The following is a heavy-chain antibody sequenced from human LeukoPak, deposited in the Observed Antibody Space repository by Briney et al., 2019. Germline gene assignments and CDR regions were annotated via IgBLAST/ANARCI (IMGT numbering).Heavy chain of an antibody. CDR1: GFTFSNYA. V-gene: IGHV3-23*01. Sequence: PGGSLPLSFAASGFTFSNYAMTGVRQAQGKGLGWGSTIRGTGGFTTITYYADPVKGRFTLSRDNSDNKLYLQMDRLRADDTAVYYCVKDRRYAGNPALSCFGLWGQGTLVTVSS. D-gene: IGHD4-23*01. CDR3: VKDRRYAGNPALSCFGL. J-gene: IGHJ5*02. CDR2: IRGTGGFTTIT.